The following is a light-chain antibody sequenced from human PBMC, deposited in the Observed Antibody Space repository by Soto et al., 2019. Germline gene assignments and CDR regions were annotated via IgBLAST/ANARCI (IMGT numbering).Light chain of an antibody. Sequence: EIVLTQAPGTLSLSPGERGTLSCRASQSVSSSQLAWYQQRPGQAPRLLVYGASTRATGIADRFSGSGSGTDLTLTISRLEPQDFAVYYCQQYGSSGVTFGPGTKVDI. V-gene: IGKV3-20*01. CDR2: GAS. CDR3: QQYGSSGVT. J-gene: IGKJ3*01. CDR1: QSVSSSQ.